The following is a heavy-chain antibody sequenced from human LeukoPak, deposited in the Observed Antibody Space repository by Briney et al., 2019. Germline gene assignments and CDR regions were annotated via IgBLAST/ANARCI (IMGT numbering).Heavy chain of an antibody. CDR1: GFTFSSYA. CDR2: IRGTSPST. J-gene: IGHJ4*02. Sequence: GPLRLSFAASGFTFSSYAINWVRPAPGKGLEWVSAIRGTSPSTYFADSVKGRFTISRDNSKNTVYLQMNSLRAEDTAIYYCAKPKYSSGWYGDFDCWGQGTLVTVSS. V-gene: IGHV3-23*01. D-gene: IGHD6-19*01. CDR3: AKPKYSSGWYGDFDC.